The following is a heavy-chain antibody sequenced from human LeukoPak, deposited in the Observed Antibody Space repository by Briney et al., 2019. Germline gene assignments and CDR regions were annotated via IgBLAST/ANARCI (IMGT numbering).Heavy chain of an antibody. Sequence: PSETLSLTCAVYGWSFSGYYWSWIRQPPGKGLEWIGEINHSGSTNYNPSLKSRVTISVDTSKNQFSLKLSSLTAADTAVYYCARENVWGSYPDYWGQGTLVTVSS. CDR3: ARENVWGSYPDY. CDR2: INHSGST. CDR1: GWSFSGYY. D-gene: IGHD3-16*02. J-gene: IGHJ4*02. V-gene: IGHV4-34*01.